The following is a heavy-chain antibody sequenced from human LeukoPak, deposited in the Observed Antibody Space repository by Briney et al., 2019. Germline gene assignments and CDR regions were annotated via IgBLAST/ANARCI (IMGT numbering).Heavy chain of an antibody. CDR2: ISGSGGST. Sequence: PGGSLRLSCAASGFTFSSYAMSWVRQAPGKGLEWVSAISGSGGSTYYADSVKGRFTISRDNSKNTLYLQMNSLRAEDTAVYYCAAPNIVVVPAAPGYSAEYFQHWGQGTLVTVSS. CDR1: GFTFSSYA. CDR3: AAPNIVVVPAAPGYSAEYFQH. J-gene: IGHJ1*01. V-gene: IGHV3-23*01. D-gene: IGHD2-2*01.